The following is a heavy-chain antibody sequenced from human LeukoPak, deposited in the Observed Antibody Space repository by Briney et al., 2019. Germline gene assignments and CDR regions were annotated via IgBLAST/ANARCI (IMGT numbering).Heavy chain of an antibody. D-gene: IGHD4-23*01. J-gene: IGHJ6*02. CDR1: GGSISSYY. CDR3: ARGGAYGGPYYYYGMDV. V-gene: IGHV4-59*01. CDR2: IYYSGST. Sequence: SETLSLTCTISGGSISSYYWSWIRQPPGKGLEWIGYIYYSGSTNYNPSLKSRVPISVDTSKNQFSLKLSSVTAADTAVYYCARGGAYGGPYYYYGMDVWGQGTTVTVSS.